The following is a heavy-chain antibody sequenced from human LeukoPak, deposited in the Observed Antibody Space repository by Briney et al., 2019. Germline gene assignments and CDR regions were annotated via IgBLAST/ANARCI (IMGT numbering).Heavy chain of an antibody. CDR2: IYYSGST. CDR1: GGSISSSSYY. V-gene: IGHV4-39*07. Sequence: SETLSLTCTVSGGSISSSSYYWGWIRQPPGKGLEWIGSIYYSGSTYYNPSLKSRVTISVDTSKNQFSLKLSSVTAADTAVYYCARDCPITMVRGVIRFDYWGQGTLVTVSS. CDR3: ARDCPITMVRGVIRFDY. J-gene: IGHJ4*02. D-gene: IGHD3-10*01.